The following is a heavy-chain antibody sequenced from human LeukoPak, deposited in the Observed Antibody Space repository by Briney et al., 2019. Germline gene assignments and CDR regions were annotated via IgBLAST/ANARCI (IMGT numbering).Heavy chain of an antibody. CDR1: GGSISSAGYY. V-gene: IGHV4-61*02. CDR3: ARTVSSGSPYFDS. Sequence: SQTLSLTCSVSGGSISSAGYYWSWIRQPAGKGLEWIGRVYNSGSTNYSPSLKSRVTISEDASKNQFSLKLSFVTAADTAVYYGARTVSSGSPYFDSWGLGTLVTVSS. D-gene: IGHD3-10*01. J-gene: IGHJ4*02. CDR2: VYNSGST.